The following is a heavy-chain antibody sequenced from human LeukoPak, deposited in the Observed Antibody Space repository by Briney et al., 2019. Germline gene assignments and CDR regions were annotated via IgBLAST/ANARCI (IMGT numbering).Heavy chain of an antibody. J-gene: IGHJ4*02. CDR1: GFTFSSYA. Sequence: GGSLRLSRAASGFTFSSYAMSWVRQAPGKGLEWVSAISGSGGSTYYADSVKGRFTISRDNSKNTLYLRMNSLRAEDTAVYYCAAWPGADYYDSSGFDYWGQGTLVTVSS. D-gene: IGHD3-22*01. CDR2: ISGSGGST. CDR3: AAWPGADYYDSSGFDY. V-gene: IGHV3-23*01.